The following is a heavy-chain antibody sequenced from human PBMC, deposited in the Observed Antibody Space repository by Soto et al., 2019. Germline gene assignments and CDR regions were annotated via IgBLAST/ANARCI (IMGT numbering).Heavy chain of an antibody. V-gene: IGHV4-59*01. CDR2: IYYSGST. CDR1: GGSISSYY. J-gene: IGHJ5*02. Sequence: SETLSLTCTVSGGSISSYYWSWIRQPPGKGLEWIGYIYYSGSTNYNPSLKSRVTISVDTSKNQFSLKLRSVTAADTAVYYCARVKGRSSSWYGALNHYNWFDPWGQGTLVTVSS. CDR3: ARVKGRSSSWYGALNHYNWFDP. D-gene: IGHD6-13*01.